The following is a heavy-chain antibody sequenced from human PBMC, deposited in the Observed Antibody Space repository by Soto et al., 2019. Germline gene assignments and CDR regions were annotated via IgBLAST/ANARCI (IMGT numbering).Heavy chain of an antibody. Sequence: EVQLVESGGGLVQPGGSLRLSCAASGFTFSSYWMHWVRQAPGKGLVWVSRINSDGSSTSYADSVKGRFTISRDNAKNTLYLQMNSLRAEDTAVYYCARDGTYYDIFTGLQREYAFDIWCQGTMVTVSS. D-gene: IGHD3-9*01. J-gene: IGHJ3*02. CDR1: GFTFSSYW. CDR3: ARDGTYYDIFTGLQREYAFDI. V-gene: IGHV3-74*01. CDR2: INSDGSST.